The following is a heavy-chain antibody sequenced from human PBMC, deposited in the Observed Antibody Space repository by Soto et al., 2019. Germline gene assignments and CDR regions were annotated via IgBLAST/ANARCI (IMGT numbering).Heavy chain of an antibody. CDR1: GGSISSSSYY. D-gene: IGHD5-12*01. V-gene: IGHV4-39*01. CDR2: IYYSGST. Sequence: SETLSLTCTVSGGSISSSSYYWGWIRQPPGKGLEWIGSIYYSGSTYYNPSLKSRVTISVDTSKNQFSLKLSSVTAADTAVYYCARLGGQRWLQLNDYYYYGVDVWGQGTTVTVSS. J-gene: IGHJ6*02. CDR3: ARLGGQRWLQLNDYYYYGVDV.